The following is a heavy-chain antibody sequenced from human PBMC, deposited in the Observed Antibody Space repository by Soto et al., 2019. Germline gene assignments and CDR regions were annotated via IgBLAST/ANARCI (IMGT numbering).Heavy chain of an antibody. CDR1: GGPINSGGYY. CDR3: ARRLGLDV. V-gene: IGHV4-31*03. J-gene: IGHJ6*04. D-gene: IGHD5-12*01. CDR2: IYYTGST. Sequence: QVQLQESGPGLVKPSQTLFLACTVSGGPINSGGYYWSWIRQHPGKGLEWIGHIYYTGSTYYNPSRQSRVTISVDTSKNHFSLKLSSVTAADTALYYCARRLGLDVWGKWTTVTVSS.